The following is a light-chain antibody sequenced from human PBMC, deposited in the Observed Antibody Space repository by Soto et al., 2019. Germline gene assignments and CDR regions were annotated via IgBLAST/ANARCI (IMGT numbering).Light chain of an antibody. J-gene: IGKJ1*01. CDR2: WAS. CDR1: QSVLYSSNNKNY. Sequence: DIVMTQSPDSLAVSLGERATINCKSSQSVLYSSNNKNYLAWYQQKPGQPPKLLIYWASTRESGVPDRFSGSGSGTDFTLTISSLQAEDVAVYYCQQYYSPLRTFGQATKVDIK. CDR3: QQYYSPLRT. V-gene: IGKV4-1*01.